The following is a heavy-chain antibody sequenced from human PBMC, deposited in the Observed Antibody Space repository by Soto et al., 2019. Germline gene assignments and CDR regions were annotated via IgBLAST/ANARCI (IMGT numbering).Heavy chain of an antibody. V-gene: IGHV3-23*01. Sequence: EVQLLESGGGLVQPGGSLRLSCAASGYSFSTYAMSWVRQAPGKGLEWVSGISAGGGSPFIADSVKGRFIISRDNAKDTLYLQMNSLTGEDTAIYYCVKHAEYQLVSWFDPWGQGTLVTVS. CDR2: ISAGGGSP. D-gene: IGHD6-6*01. J-gene: IGHJ5*02. CDR1: GYSFSTYA. CDR3: VKHAEYQLVSWFDP.